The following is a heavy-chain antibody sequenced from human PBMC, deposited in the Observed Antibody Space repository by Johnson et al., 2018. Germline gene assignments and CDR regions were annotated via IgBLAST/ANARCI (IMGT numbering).Heavy chain of an antibody. J-gene: IGHJ6*03. CDR2: ISYDGSNK. CDR3: ARDSAADPSYRDV. V-gene: IGHV3-30-3*01. Sequence: QVQLVQAGGGVVQPGRSLRLSCAASGFTFSSYAMHWVRQAPGKGLEWVAVISYDGSNKDDADSVKGRFTISRDNSKNTLYLQMNSLRAEDTAVYYCARDSAADPSYRDVWGKGTTVTVSS. CDR1: GFTFSSYA.